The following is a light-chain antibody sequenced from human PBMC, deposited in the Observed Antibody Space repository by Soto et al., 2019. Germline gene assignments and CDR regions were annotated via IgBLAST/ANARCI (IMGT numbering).Light chain of an antibody. V-gene: IGKV1-5*01. J-gene: IGKJ1*01. CDR3: QQSWT. CDR1: QSISSW. Sequence: DIQMTQSPSTLSASVGDRVTITCRASQSISSWLAWYQQKPGKAPKLLIYDASSLESGVPSRFSGSGSGTEFTLTISSLQPEDFATYYCQQSWTFGQGTKVDIK. CDR2: DAS.